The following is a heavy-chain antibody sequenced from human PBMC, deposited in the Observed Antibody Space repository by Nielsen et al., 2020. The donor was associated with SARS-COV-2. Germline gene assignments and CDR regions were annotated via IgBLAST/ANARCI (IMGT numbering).Heavy chain of an antibody. D-gene: IGHD2-2*01. CDR1: GFTFSSYW. CDR2: IKQDGSEK. J-gene: IGHJ4*02. CDR3: ARDSGYCSSTSCPIDY. V-gene: IGHV3-7*01. Sequence: GGSLRLSCAASGFTFSSYWMSWVRQAPGKGLEWVANIKQDGSEKYYVDSVKGRFTISRDNAKNSLYLQMNSLRAEDTAVYYCARDSGYCSSTSCPIDYWGQGTLVTVSS.